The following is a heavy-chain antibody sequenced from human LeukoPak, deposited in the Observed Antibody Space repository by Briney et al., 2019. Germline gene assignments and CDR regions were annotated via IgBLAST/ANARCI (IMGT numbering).Heavy chain of an antibody. V-gene: IGHV3-30*04. J-gene: IGHJ6*03. CDR2: ISYDGGRK. CDR1: GFSFSGYA. Sequence: GGSLRLSCVASGFSFSGYAIHWVRQAPGKGLEWVALISYDGGRKDYADSVKGRFTIDRDNSKNTLYLQMNSLRAEDTAVYYCARVRRSGYYYYYYYMDVWGKGTTVTISS. CDR3: ARVRRSGYYYYYYYMDV. D-gene: IGHD3-3*01.